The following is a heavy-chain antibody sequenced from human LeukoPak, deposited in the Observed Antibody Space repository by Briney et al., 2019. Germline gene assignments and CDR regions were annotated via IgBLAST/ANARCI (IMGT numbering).Heavy chain of an antibody. CDR3: ARGRSAFDY. CDR2: IGRTVWST. Sequence: GGTLRLSCAASGFTFSTYGMHWGRQAPGKGVEGGSGIGRTVWSTAYAASVKGRFTIPRDNYKKRLSLQLNSPRAEDPAVYCCARGRSAFDYWGQGTLVTVSS. V-gene: IGHV3-NL1*01. J-gene: IGHJ4*02. CDR1: GFTFSTYG.